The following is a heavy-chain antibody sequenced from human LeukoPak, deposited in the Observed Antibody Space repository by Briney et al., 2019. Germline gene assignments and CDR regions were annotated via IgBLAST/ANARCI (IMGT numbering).Heavy chain of an antibody. D-gene: IGHD3-10*01. CDR3: ARDRLWFGESIGAFDI. Sequence: GASVKVSCKASGYTFTGYYMHWVRQAPGQGLEWMGIINPSGGSTSYAQKFQGRVTMTRDTSTSTVYMELSSLRSEDTAVYYCARDRLWFGESIGAFDIWGQGTMVTVSS. V-gene: IGHV1-46*01. J-gene: IGHJ3*02. CDR1: GYTFTGYY. CDR2: INPSGGST.